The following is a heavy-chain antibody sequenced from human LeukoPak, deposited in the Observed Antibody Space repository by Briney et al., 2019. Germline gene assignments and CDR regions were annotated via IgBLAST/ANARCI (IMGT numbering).Heavy chain of an antibody. J-gene: IGHJ4*02. CDR2: IKQDGTEK. D-gene: IGHD1-26*01. V-gene: IGHV3-7*01. CDR3: VRGGRGERPNY. Sequence: GGSLRLSCAASGFSLSDYWMNWVRQAPRRGLEWVANIKQDGTEKKYLDSVKGRFTISKDNVKNSVYLQMDSLGVEDTAVYYCVRGGRGERPNYWGLGTLVTVSS. CDR1: GFSLSDYW.